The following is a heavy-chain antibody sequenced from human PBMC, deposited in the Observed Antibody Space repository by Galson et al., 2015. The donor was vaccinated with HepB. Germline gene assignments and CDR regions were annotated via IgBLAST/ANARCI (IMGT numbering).Heavy chain of an antibody. V-gene: IGHV3-15*01. J-gene: IGHJ5*02. CDR2: IKSEASGGTI. Sequence: SLRLSCAASGLTFRYAWMSWVRRVPGKGLEWVGIIKSEASGGTIEYAATVKGRFTISRDDPQNTVYLQLSSLKIEDTAVYYCTWCNTETSMGSWGQGTLVTVSS. D-gene: IGHD4-17*01. CDR1: GLTFRYAW. CDR3: TWCNTETSMGS.